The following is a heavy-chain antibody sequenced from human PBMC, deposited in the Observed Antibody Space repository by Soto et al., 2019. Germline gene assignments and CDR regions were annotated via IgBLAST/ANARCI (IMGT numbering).Heavy chain of an antibody. J-gene: IGHJ5*02. CDR1: GGSISSYY. D-gene: IGHD6-19*01. CDR3: ARVGLFQLYSNGWVIGWFDP. CDR2: IYYSGST. Sequence: SETLSLTCTVSGGSISSYYWSWIRQPPGKGLEWIGYIYYSGSTNYNPSLKSRVTISVDTSKNQFSLKLSSVTAADTAVYYCARVGLFQLYSNGWVIGWFDPWGQGTLVTVSS. V-gene: IGHV4-59*01.